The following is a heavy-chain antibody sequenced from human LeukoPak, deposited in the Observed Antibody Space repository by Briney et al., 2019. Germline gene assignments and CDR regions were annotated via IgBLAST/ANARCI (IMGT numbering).Heavy chain of an antibody. V-gene: IGHV4-59*08. Sequence: SETLSLTCTVSSGSIRSNYWSWVRQPPGKGLEWIAYIYQSGSTNYNPSLKSRVTISVDTSKNQFSLSLSSVTAADTAVYYCARHKWDGFNCFDYWGQGTLVTVAS. CDR2: IYQSGST. CDR3: ARHKWDGFNCFDY. D-gene: IGHD5-24*01. CDR1: SGSIRSNY. J-gene: IGHJ4*02.